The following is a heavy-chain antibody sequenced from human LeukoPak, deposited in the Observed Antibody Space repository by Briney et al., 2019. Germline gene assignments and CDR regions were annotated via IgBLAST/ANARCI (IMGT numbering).Heavy chain of an antibody. CDR3: ARGVRDILGYYYYMDV. V-gene: IGHV3-7*01. CDR2: IKQDGSEK. Sequence: PGGSLRLSCAASGFTFSSYWMSWVRQAPGKGLEWVANIKQDGSEKYYVDSVKGRFTISRDNAKNSLYLQMNSLRAGDTAVYYCARGVRDILGYYYYMDVWGKGTTVTVSS. D-gene: IGHD5-12*01. J-gene: IGHJ6*03. CDR1: GFTFSSYW.